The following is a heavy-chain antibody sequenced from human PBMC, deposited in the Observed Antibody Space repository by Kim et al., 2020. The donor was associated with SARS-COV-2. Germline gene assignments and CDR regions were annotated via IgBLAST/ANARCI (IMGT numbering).Heavy chain of an antibody. Sequence: GGSLRLSCAASGFTFSSYWMSWVRQAPGKGLEWVANIKQDGSEKYYVDSVKGRFTISRDNAKNSLYLQMNSLRAEDTAVYYCASIPYRSGWYGGYYYYYGMDVWGQGTTVTVSS. V-gene: IGHV3-7*01. CDR2: IKQDGSEK. D-gene: IGHD6-19*01. CDR3: ASIPYRSGWYGGYYYYYGMDV. CDR1: GFTFSSYW. J-gene: IGHJ6*02.